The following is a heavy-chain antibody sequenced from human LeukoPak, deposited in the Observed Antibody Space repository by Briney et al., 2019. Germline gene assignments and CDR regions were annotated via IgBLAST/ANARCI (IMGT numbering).Heavy chain of an antibody. D-gene: IGHD6-13*01. J-gene: IGHJ4*02. CDR3: ARLPGIAAAGQDY. V-gene: IGHV3-30*04. CDR1: GFTCSSYA. Sequence: GGSLRLSCAASGFTCSSYAMHWVRQAPGKGLEWGAVISYDGSNKYYADSVKGRFTISRENSKNTLYLQMNSLRAEDTAVYYCARLPGIAAAGQDYWGQGTLVTVSS. CDR2: ISYDGSNK.